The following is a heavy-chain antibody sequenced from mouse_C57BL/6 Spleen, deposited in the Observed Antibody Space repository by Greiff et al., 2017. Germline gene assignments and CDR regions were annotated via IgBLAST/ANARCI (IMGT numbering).Heavy chain of an antibody. CDR1: GYAFSSSW. J-gene: IGHJ3*01. Sequence: VQLQQSGPELVKPGASVKISCKASGYAFSSSWMNWVKQRPGKGLEWIGRIYPGDGDTNYNGKFKGEATLTADKTSSTAYMQLSSLTSEDSAVYFCARWGSNAWFAYWGQGTLVTVSA. V-gene: IGHV1-82*01. CDR3: ARWGSNAWFAY. CDR2: IYPGDGDT. D-gene: IGHD1-1*01.